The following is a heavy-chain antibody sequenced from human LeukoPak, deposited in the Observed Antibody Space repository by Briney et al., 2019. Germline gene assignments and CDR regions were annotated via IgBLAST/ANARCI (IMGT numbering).Heavy chain of an antibody. J-gene: IGHJ6*03. D-gene: IGHD2-15*01. CDR2: INPSGGST. Sequence: GASVKVSCKASGYTFTSYYMHWVRQAPGQGLEWMGIINPSGGSTSYAQKFQGRVTMTRDMSTSTVYMELSSLRSEDTAVYYCARGRLTNCSGGSCYVYMIRFHYYYYMDVWGKGTTVTVSS. CDR3: ARGRLTNCSGGSCYVYMIRFHYYYYMDV. CDR1: GYTFTSYY. V-gene: IGHV1-46*01.